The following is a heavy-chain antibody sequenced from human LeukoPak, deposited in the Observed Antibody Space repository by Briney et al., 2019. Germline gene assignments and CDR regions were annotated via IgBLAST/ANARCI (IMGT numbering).Heavy chain of an antibody. V-gene: IGHV3-20*04. CDR3: AKVKSQYSSFDY. CDR1: GFTFDDYG. J-gene: IGHJ4*02. Sequence: GGSLRLSCAASGFTFDDYGMSWVRQAPGKGLEWVSGINWNGGSTGYADSVKGRFTISRDNAKNSLYLQMNSLRAEDTALYYCAKVKSQYSSFDYWGQGTLVTVSS. CDR2: INWNGGST. D-gene: IGHD5-18*01.